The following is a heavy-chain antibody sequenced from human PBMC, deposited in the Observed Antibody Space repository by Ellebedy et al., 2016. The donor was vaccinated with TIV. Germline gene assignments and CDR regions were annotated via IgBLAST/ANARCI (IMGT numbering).Heavy chain of an antibody. CDR1: GGTFSNHA. J-gene: IGHJ4*02. Sequence: AASVKVSCKASGGTFSNHAINRVRQAPGQALEWIGRIILILGIADYAQTFQGRVIFTADKSKSTAYMELSSLRSADTAVYYCARWGGSGGRFQGPYDYWGQGTLVAVSS. D-gene: IGHD2-15*01. V-gene: IGHV1-69*04. CDR2: IILILGIA. CDR3: ARWGGSGGRFQGPYDY.